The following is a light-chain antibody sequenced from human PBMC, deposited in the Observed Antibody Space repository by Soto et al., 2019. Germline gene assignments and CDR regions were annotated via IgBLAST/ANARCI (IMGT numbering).Light chain of an antibody. Sequence: TQSPSSLSASVGDRVTITCRASQSISSYLNWYQQKPGQAPRLLIYGAASRATVIPDRFSGSGSGTDFTLTISRLEPEDFAVYYCQQYGSSPLFTFGPGT. CDR1: QSISSY. CDR3: QQYGSSPLFT. J-gene: IGKJ3*01. CDR2: GAA. V-gene: IGKV3-20*01.